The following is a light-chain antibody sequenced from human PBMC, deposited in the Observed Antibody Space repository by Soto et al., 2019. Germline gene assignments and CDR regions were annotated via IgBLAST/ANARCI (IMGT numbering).Light chain of an antibody. V-gene: IGLV1-47*01. J-gene: IGLJ3*02. Sequence: QSVLTQPPSASGTPGQRVTISCSGSSSNIGSNSVYWYQQLPGTAPKLLIYRNNQRPSGVPDRFSGSKSGTSVSLAISGLRSEDEAKYYCSAWADSLSGWVFGGGTKVTVL. CDR2: RNN. CDR3: SAWADSLSGWV. CDR1: SSNIGSNS.